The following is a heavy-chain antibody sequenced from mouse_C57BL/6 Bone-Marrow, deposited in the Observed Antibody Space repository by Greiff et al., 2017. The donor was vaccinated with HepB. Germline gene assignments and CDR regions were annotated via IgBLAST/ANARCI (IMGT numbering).Heavy chain of an antibody. J-gene: IGHJ3*01. V-gene: IGHV1-22*01. Sequence: EVQVVESGPELVKPGASVKLSCTASGFTFTDYNMHWVKQSHGKRLEWIVYINPNNGGTNYNQKLKGKATLTVNKSSSTAYMQLRSLTSEDSTVYYCATYDSALSFAYGGQGHRVTVSA. CDR3: ATYDSALSFAY. D-gene: IGHD2-4*01. CDR2: INPNNGGT. CDR1: GFTFTDYN.